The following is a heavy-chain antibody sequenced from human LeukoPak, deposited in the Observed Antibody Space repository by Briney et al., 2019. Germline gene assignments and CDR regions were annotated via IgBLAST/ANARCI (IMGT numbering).Heavy chain of an antibody. Sequence: PGGSLRLSCAASGFSFGNYCMHWVRQAPGKGLIWFSRINPDGSTIYYADSVKGRFTISRDNVGSSLYLEMNSLSVEDTALYYCTRGLSGTHNAFDLWGQGTLVTVSS. D-gene: IGHD1-26*01. CDR2: INPDGSTI. V-gene: IGHV3-74*01. J-gene: IGHJ3*01. CDR3: TRGLSGTHNAFDL. CDR1: GFSFGNYC.